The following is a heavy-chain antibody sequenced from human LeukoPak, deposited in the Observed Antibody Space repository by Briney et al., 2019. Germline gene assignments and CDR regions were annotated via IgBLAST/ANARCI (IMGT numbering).Heavy chain of an antibody. CDR1: GGSISSSSYY. J-gene: IGHJ4*02. Sequence: PSETLSLTCTVSGGSISSSSYYWGWIRQPPGKGLEWIRYIYYSGSTYYNPSLKSRVTVSVDTSKNQFSLKLSSVTAADTAVYYCARDEGGSSFDYWGQGTLVTVSS. CDR2: IYYSGST. D-gene: IGHD1-26*01. CDR3: ARDEGGSSFDY. V-gene: IGHV4-30-4*08.